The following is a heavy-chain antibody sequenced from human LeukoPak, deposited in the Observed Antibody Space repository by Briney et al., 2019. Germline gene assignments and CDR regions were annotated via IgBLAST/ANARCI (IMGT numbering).Heavy chain of an antibody. CDR1: GFTFSSYA. Sequence: PGGSLRLSCAASGFTFSSYAMSWVRQAPGKGLEWVSGISSSGSFTYYADSVKGRFAISRDNSKNTLYLHMNSLRAGDTAVYFCARLSTTVSFFDYWGQGTLVSVSS. CDR2: ISSSGSFT. CDR3: ARLSTTVSFFDY. J-gene: IGHJ4*02. D-gene: IGHD4-17*01. V-gene: IGHV3-23*01.